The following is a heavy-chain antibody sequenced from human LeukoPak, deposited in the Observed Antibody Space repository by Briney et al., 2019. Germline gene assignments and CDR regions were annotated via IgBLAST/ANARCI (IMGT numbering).Heavy chain of an antibody. CDR2: INHSGST. CDR3: ARGLLYFDWLLYTGSWFDP. Sequence: SETLSLTCAVYGGSFSGYYWSWIRQPPGKGLEWIGEINHSGSTNYNPSLKSRVTISVDTSKNQFSLKLSSVTAADTAVYYCARGLLYFDWLLYTGSWFDPWGQGTLVTVSS. J-gene: IGHJ5*02. V-gene: IGHV4-34*01. D-gene: IGHD3-9*01. CDR1: GGSFSGYY.